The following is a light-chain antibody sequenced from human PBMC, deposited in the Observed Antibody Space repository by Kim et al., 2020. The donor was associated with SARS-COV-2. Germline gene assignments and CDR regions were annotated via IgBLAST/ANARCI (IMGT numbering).Light chain of an antibody. J-gene: IGKJ1*01. V-gene: IGKV1-NL1*01. CDR1: QDISNS. Sequence: DIQMTQSPSSLSASVGDAVTITCRASQDISNSLAWYQQKPGKAPRLLLYAASTLHSGVPSRFSGSGSGSDYTLTINSLQPEVFATYYCHQYSGTLGTFGQGTKVDIK. CDR3: HQYSGTLGT. CDR2: AAS.